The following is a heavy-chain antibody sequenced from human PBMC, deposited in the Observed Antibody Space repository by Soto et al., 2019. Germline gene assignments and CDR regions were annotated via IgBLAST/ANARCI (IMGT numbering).Heavy chain of an antibody. V-gene: IGHV4-31*03. CDR1: GCSISNGGYY. CDR3: ARDTTRVSYDYYMDV. Sequence: ASETLSLPCTVFGCSISNGGYYRSWNRQHPGKGLEWIGYIYYSGSTYYNPSLKSRVTISVDTSKNQFSLKLSSVTAADTAVYYCARDTTRVSYDYYMDVWGKGTTVTVSS. J-gene: IGHJ6*03. D-gene: IGHD2-2*01. CDR2: IYYSGST.